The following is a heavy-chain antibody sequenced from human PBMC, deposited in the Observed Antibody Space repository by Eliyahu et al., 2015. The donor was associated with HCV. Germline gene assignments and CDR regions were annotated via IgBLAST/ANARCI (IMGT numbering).Heavy chain of an antibody. J-gene: IGHJ4*02. D-gene: IGHD2-8*01. CDR1: GXTFTXYY. Sequence: QVQLVQSGAXVKKPGASVKVSCKASGXTFTXYYMXWVRXAPGQGLEWMGIINPSGGSTSYAQKFQGRVTMTRDTSTSTVYMELSSLRSEDTAVYYCARGDIVLMVYDPGQGVYWGQGTLVTVSS. CDR3: ARGDIVLMVYDPGQGVY. V-gene: IGHV1-46*03. CDR2: INPSGGST.